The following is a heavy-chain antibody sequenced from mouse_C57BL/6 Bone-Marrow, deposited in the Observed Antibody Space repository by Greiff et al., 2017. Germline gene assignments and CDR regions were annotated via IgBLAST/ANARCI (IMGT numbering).Heavy chain of an antibody. CDR1: GYTFTSYW. V-gene: IGHV1-59*01. Sequence: QVQLQQPGAELVRPGTSVKLSCKASGYTFTSYWMHWVKQRPGQGLEWIGVIDPSDSYTNYNQKFKGKATLTVDTSSSTAYMQLSSLTSEDSAVYYCARKGLDYRGQGTTLTVSS. J-gene: IGHJ2*01. CDR2: IDPSDSYT. CDR3: ARKGLDY.